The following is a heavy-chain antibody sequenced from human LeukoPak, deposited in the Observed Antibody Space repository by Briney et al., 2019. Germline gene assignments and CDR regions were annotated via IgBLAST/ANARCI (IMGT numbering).Heavy chain of an antibody. J-gene: IGHJ5*02. CDR1: GGSFSGYY. Sequence: SETLSLTCAVYGGSFSGYYWSWIRQPPGKGLEWIGSIYYSGSTYYNPSLKSRVTISVDTSKNQFSLKLSSVTAADTAVYYCARHGMGRGIVVVPAALNPWGQGTLVTVSS. D-gene: IGHD2-2*01. CDR3: ARHGMGRGIVVVPAALNP. CDR2: IYYSGST. V-gene: IGHV4-34*01.